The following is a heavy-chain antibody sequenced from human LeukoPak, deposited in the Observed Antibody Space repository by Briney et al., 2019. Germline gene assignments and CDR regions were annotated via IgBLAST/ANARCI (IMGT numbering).Heavy chain of an antibody. CDR2: ISAYNGNT. V-gene: IGHV1-18*01. CDR3: ARGSSIAAHYYYYGMDV. D-gene: IGHD6-6*01. CDR1: GYTFTSYG. Sequence: ASVKVSCKASGYTFTSYGISWVRQAPGQGLEWMGWISAYNGNTNYAQKLQGRVTMTTDTSTSTAYMELRSLRSDDTAVYYCARGSSIAAHYYYYGMDVWGQGTTVTVSS. J-gene: IGHJ6*02.